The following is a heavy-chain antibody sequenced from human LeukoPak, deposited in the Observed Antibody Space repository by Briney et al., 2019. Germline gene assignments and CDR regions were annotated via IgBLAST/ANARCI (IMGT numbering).Heavy chain of an antibody. CDR2: FNPNSGGT. Sequence: ASVKVSCKASGYTFTGYYMHWVRQPPGQGLEWMGWFNPNSGGTNYAQKFQGWVTMTRDTSISTAYMELSRLRSDDTAVYYCARTLLDYGDYGVDYYYYYGMDVWGQGTTVTVSS. D-gene: IGHD4-17*01. CDR1: GYTFTGYY. V-gene: IGHV1-2*04. CDR3: ARTLLDYGDYGVDYYYYYGMDV. J-gene: IGHJ6*02.